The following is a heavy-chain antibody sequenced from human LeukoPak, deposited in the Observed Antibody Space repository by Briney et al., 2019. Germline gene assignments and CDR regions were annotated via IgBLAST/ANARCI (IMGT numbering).Heavy chain of an antibody. CDR2: ISGSGGST. J-gene: IGHJ4*02. V-gene: IGHV3-23*01. Sequence: GGSLRLSCAVSGFTFSSYVMSWVRQAPGKGLEWVSHISGSGGSTYHADSVKGRFTISRDNSKNTLYLEMSSLRVEDTAIYYCAKWPEGAMDYFDYWGQGTLVTVSS. D-gene: IGHD3-16*01. CDR1: GFTFSSYV. CDR3: AKWPEGAMDYFDY.